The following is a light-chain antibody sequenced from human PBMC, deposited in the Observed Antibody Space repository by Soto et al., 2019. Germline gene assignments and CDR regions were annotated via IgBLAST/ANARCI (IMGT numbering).Light chain of an antibody. J-gene: IGLJ2*01. V-gene: IGLV2-14*03. CDR2: DVS. CDR3: GSYTSSDTLI. Sequence: QSALTQPASVSGSPGQSITISCTGPSSDIGRYHYVSWYQHSPGKAPKLIIYDVSDRPSGVSNRFSGSKSGTTASLTISGLQAEDEADYYCGSYTSSDTLIFGGGTNLTVL. CDR1: SSDIGRYHY.